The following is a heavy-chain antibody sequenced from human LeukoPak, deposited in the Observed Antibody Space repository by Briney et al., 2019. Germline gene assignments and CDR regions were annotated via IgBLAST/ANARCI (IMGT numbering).Heavy chain of an antibody. CDR3: AKDWAYYYGSGSYSDY. CDR1: GFTFSSYG. Sequence: GGSLRLSCAASGFTFSSYGMSWVRQDPGKGLEGVSAISGSGGSTYYADSVKGRFTTSRDNSKNTLYLQMNSLRTEDTAVYYCAKDWAYYYGSGSYSDYWGQGTLVTVSS. J-gene: IGHJ4*02. CDR2: ISGSGGST. V-gene: IGHV3-23*01. D-gene: IGHD3-10*01.